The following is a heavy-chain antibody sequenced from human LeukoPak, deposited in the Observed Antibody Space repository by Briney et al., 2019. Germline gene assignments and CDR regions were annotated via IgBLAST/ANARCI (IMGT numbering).Heavy chain of an antibody. Sequence: GGSLGLSCAASGFTFDDYGMSWVRQAPGKGLEWVSGINWNGGSTGYADSVKGRFTISRDNAKNSLYLQMNSLRAEDTALYYCARARYNWNDGAYDYWGQGTLVTVSS. CDR1: GFTFDDYG. D-gene: IGHD1-1*01. V-gene: IGHV3-20*04. J-gene: IGHJ4*02. CDR3: ARARYNWNDGAYDY. CDR2: INWNGGST.